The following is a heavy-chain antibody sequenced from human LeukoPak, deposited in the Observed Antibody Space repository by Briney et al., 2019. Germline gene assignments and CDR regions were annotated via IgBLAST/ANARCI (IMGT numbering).Heavy chain of an antibody. Sequence: GGSLRLSCAASGFTFDDYAMHWVRQAPGKGLEWVSGISWNSGSIGYADSVKGRFTISRDNAKNSLYLQMNSLRAEDTALYYCAKDIAGGELLSTPVFDYWGQGTLVTVSS. CDR2: ISWNSGSI. CDR3: AKDIAGGELLSTPVFDY. V-gene: IGHV3-9*01. J-gene: IGHJ4*02. CDR1: GFTFDDYA. D-gene: IGHD1-26*01.